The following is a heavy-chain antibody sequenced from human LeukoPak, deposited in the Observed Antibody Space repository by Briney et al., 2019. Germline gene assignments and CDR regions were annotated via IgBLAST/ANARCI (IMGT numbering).Heavy chain of an antibody. CDR1: GYTFTSYG. CDR2: ISAYNGNT. J-gene: IGHJ4*02. Sequence: ASVKVSCKASGYTFTSYGISWVRQAPGQGLEWMGWISAYNGNTNYAQKFQGRVTMTRDMSTSTVYMELSSLRSEDTAVYYCARANVDTAMENWGQGTLVTVSS. CDR3: ARANVDTAMEN. V-gene: IGHV1-18*01. D-gene: IGHD5-18*01.